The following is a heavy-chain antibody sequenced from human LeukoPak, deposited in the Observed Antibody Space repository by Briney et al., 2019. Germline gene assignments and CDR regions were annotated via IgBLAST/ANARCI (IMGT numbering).Heavy chain of an antibody. CDR2: IYHSGST. D-gene: IGHD5-24*01. V-gene: IGHV4-38-2*02. Sequence: PSETLSLTCTVSGYSISSGYYWGWIRPPPGKGLEWIGSIYHSGSTYYNPSLKSRVTISVDTSKNQFSLKLRSVTAADTAVYYCAREDAEQMDNSFDIWGQGTMVTVSS. CDR1: GYSISSGYY. CDR3: AREDAEQMDNSFDI. J-gene: IGHJ3*02.